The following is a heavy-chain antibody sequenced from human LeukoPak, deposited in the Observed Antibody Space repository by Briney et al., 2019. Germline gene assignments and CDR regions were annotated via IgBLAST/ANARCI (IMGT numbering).Heavy chain of an antibody. V-gene: IGHV3-66*02. D-gene: IGHD2-21*01. J-gene: IGHJ4*02. CDR1: GFTASSDY. Sequence: GGSLRLSCAASGFTASSDYMCWVRQAPGKGLEWGSVIYSGGSTYYADSVKGRFTISRDKSKNTLYLQMNSLRAEDTAVYYRARDRLRCCGDCRGLFDYWGQGTLVTVSS. CDR2: IYSGGST. CDR3: ARDRLRCCGDCRGLFDY.